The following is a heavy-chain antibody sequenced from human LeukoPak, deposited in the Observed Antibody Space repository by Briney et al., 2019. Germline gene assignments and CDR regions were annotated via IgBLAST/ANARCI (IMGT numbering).Heavy chain of an antibody. CDR3: AREESGGYFDY. J-gene: IGHJ4*02. CDR1: GFTFTNYY. V-gene: IGHV1-46*01. Sequence: ASVKVSCKASGFTFTNYYMHWVRQAPGQGLEWMGLVSPTGSSTNYAQKFRGRVTMTRETSTTTVYMELSSLRSEDTAVYYCAREESGGYFDYWGQGTLVTVSS. D-gene: IGHD2-8*02. CDR2: VSPTGSST.